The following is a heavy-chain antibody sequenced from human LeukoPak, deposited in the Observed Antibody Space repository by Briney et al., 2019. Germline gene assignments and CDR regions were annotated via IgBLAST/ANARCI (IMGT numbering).Heavy chain of an antibody. CDR2: ISSSSSYI. CDR1: GFTFSSYS. Sequence: GGSLRLSCAASGFTFSSYSMNWVRQAPGKGLEWVSSISSSSSYIYYADSVKGRFTISRDNAKNSLYLQMNSLRDEDTAVYYCGREYGTSEAFDIWGQGTMVTVSS. D-gene: IGHD1-1*01. J-gene: IGHJ3*02. V-gene: IGHV3-21*01. CDR3: GREYGTSEAFDI.